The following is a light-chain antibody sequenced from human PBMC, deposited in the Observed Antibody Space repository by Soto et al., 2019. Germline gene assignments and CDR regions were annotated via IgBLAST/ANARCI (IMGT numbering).Light chain of an antibody. Sequence: DIQMTQSPSSLSASVGDIVTITCQASQDITNYLNWYQQKLGRAPRLLLYDASSLETGVPSRFSGSGSGTDFTLTISSLQPEDVATYYCQHYDHLPITFGQGTRMEIK. CDR2: DAS. CDR3: QHYDHLPIT. J-gene: IGKJ5*01. V-gene: IGKV1-33*01. CDR1: QDITNY.